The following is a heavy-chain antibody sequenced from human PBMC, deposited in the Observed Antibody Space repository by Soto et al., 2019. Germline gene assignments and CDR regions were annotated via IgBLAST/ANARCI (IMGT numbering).Heavy chain of an antibody. D-gene: IGHD3-10*02. CDR1: GGTFNSYS. J-gene: IGHJ6*02. Sequence: QVQLVQSGAEVKTPGSSVKVSCEASGGTFNSYSINWVRQAPGQGLEWMGRIIPMFGTTDYAQRFQGRVTFTADESNNTGPMEVDNLTTGAKAGDFLSGAAILTFTRFYDVDVWGQGTTVTVSS. CDR3: SGAAILTFTRFYDVDV. V-gene: IGHV1-69*18. CDR2: IIPMFGTT.